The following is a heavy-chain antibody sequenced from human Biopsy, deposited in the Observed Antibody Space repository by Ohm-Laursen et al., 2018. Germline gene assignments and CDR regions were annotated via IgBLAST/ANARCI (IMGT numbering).Heavy chain of an antibody. Sequence: ASVKVSCNASSYTFTDYNIHWMRQPPGQGLEWLGYINCKTGATNYAQKFQGTVTMTRDTSISTAYLALGSLRSAETAIYYCARDPLNGHKHFDYWGQGSLVTVSS. D-gene: IGHD2-8*01. CDR2: INCKTGAT. CDR1: SYTFTDYN. V-gene: IGHV1-2*02. J-gene: IGHJ4*02. CDR3: ARDPLNGHKHFDY.